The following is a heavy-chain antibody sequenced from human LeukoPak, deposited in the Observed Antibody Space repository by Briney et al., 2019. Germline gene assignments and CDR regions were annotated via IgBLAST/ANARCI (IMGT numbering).Heavy chain of an antibody. V-gene: IGHV4-34*01. CDR1: GGSFSGYY. D-gene: IGHD3-22*01. J-gene: IGHJ4*02. CDR2: INHSGST. CDR3: AREDSSGYTFDY. Sequence: SETLSLTCAVYGGSFSGYYWSWIRQPPGKGLEWIGEINHSGSTNYNPSLKSRVTISVDTSKNQFSLKPSSVTAADTAVYYCAREDSSGYTFDYWGQGTLVTVSS.